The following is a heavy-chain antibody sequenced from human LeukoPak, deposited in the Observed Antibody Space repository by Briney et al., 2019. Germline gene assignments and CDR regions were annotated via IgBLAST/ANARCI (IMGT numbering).Heavy chain of an antibody. V-gene: IGHV4-59*01. J-gene: IGHJ5*02. CDR3: ARDQMGMNWFDP. Sequence: PSETLSLTCSVSGGSISRYCWGWIRQPPGKGLEWIGYIYYSGTTNYNPSLKSRVTISVDTPKNQFSLKLSPVTAADTAVYYCARDQMGMNWFDPWGQGTLVTVSS. D-gene: IGHD1-26*01. CDR2: IYYSGTT. CDR1: GGSISRYC.